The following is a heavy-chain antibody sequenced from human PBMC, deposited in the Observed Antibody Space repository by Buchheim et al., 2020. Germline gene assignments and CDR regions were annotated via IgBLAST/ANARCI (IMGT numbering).Heavy chain of an antibody. CDR3: GRDDCTNGICYNWFDP. J-gene: IGHJ5*02. CDR1: GFTFRNSS. V-gene: IGHV3-48*01. CDR2: ISSSSNTI. Sequence: EVQLVESGGGLVRPGGSLRLSCAASGFTFRNSSMNWVRQAPGKGLEWVSYISSSSNTIYYADSVKGRFTISRDNAKNSLYLQMNSLGAEDTAVYYCGRDDCTNGICYNWFDPWGQGTL. D-gene: IGHD2-8*01.